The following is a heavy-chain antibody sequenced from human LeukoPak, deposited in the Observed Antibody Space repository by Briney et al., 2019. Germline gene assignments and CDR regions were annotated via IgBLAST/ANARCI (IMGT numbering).Heavy chain of an antibody. CDR3: ASPPGMTTVVV. J-gene: IGHJ4*02. CDR2: IWYDGSNK. D-gene: IGHD4-17*01. V-gene: IGHV3-33*08. CDR1: GFTFSSYG. Sequence: GGSLRLSCAASGFTFSSYGMHWVRQAPGKGLEWVAVIWYDGSNKYYADSVKGRFTISRDNSKNTLYLQMNSLRAEDTAVYYCASPPGMTTVVVWGQGTLVTVSS.